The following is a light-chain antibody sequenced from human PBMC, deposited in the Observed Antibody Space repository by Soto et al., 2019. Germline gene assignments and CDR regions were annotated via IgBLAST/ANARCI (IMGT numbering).Light chain of an antibody. CDR1: QGISNY. J-gene: IGKJ4*01. CDR2: AAS. V-gene: IGKV1-27*01. Sequence: DIQMTQSPSSLSASVGDRVTITCRASQGISNYLACYQQIPGKVPKLLISAASTLQSGVTSRFSGSGSGTDFTLTISSLQPEDVATYYCQKYTNVPTFGGGTKVEIK. CDR3: QKYTNVPT.